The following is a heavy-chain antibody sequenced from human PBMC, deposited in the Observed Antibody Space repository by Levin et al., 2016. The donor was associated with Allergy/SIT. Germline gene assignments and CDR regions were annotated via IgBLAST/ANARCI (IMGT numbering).Heavy chain of an antibody. J-gene: IGHJ4*02. D-gene: IGHD4-11*01. Sequence: VRQAPGKGLEWLAVIWYDDTNKQYGDSVKGRFSISRDNSNNTLHLQMKSLSAEDTGIYYCARAGSIWDLDCWGQGTPVTVSS. V-gene: IGHV3-33*01. CDR2: IWYDDTNK. CDR3: ARAGSIWDLDC.